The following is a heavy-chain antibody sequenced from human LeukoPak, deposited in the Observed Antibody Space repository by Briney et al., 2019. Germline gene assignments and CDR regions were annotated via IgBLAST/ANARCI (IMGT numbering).Heavy chain of an antibody. CDR2: ITGSGGRT. CDR3: AGHRFQWPTYWYFDL. V-gene: IGHV3-23*01. D-gene: IGHD1-1*01. J-gene: IGHJ2*01. CDR1: GFTFSSYA. Sequence: GGSLRLSCAASGFTFSSYAMNWVRPAPGKGLEWVSAITGSGGRTYYADSVKGRFTISRDNSKNTLYLQMNSLRAEDTAIYYCAGHRFQWPTYWYFDLWGRGTLVTVSS.